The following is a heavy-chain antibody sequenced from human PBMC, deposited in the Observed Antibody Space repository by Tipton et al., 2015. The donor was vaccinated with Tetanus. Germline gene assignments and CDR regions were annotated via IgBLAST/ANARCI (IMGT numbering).Heavy chain of an antibody. V-gene: IGHV4-59*12. CDR1: GGSLRSYY. CDR2: IYYSGPT. CDR3: ASVYYRGRDRAFDI. D-gene: IGHD5-12*01. Sequence: TLSLTCTVSGGSLRSYYWSWIRQSPGKGLEWIGYIYYSGPTNYNPSLKSRVTISVDTSKNQFSLKLSSVTAADTAVYYCASVYYRGRDRAFDIWGQGTMVSVSS. J-gene: IGHJ3*02.